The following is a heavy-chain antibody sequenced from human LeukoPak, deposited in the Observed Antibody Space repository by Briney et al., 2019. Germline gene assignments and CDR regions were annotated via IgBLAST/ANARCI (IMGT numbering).Heavy chain of an antibody. CDR3: AGYSYGYAFDY. J-gene: IGHJ4*02. V-gene: IGHV4-38-2*02. D-gene: IGHD5-18*01. CDR1: GYSINSAYY. Sequence: SETLSLTCTVSGYSINSAYYWGWLRQPPGKGLEWIGSIYHSGSAYYNPSLKSRVTISVDTSKNQFSLKLSSVTAADTAVYYCAGYSYGYAFDYWGQGTLVTVSS. CDR2: IYHSGSA.